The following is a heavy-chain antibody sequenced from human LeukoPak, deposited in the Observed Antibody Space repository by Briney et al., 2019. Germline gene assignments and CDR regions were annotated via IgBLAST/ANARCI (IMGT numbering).Heavy chain of an antibody. CDR3: ATDMKRLRYFDWWDAFDI. J-gene: IGHJ3*02. D-gene: IGHD3-9*01. CDR2: ISGSGGST. V-gene: IGHV3-23*01. CDR1: GFTFSSYA. Sequence: GGSLRLSCAASGFTFSSYAMSWVRQAPGKGLEWVSAISGSGGSTYYADSVKGRFTISRDNSKNTLYLQMNSLRAEDTAVYYCATDMKRLRYFDWWDAFDIWGQGTMVTVYS.